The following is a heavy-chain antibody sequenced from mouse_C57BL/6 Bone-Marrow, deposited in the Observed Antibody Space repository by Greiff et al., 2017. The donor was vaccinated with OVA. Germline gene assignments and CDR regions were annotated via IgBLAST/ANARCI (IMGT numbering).Heavy chain of an antibody. CDR3: VSPFYYYGSRAWYFDV. CDR2: INPSNGGT. V-gene: IGHV1-53*01. CDR1: GYTFTSYW. D-gene: IGHD1-1*01. J-gene: IGHJ1*03. Sequence: QVQLQQPGTELVKPGASVKLSCKDSGYTFTSYWMHWVKQRPGQGLEWIGNINPSNGGTNYNEKFKSKATLTVDKSSSTAYMQLSSLTSEDSAVYYCVSPFYYYGSRAWYFDVWGTGTTVTVSS.